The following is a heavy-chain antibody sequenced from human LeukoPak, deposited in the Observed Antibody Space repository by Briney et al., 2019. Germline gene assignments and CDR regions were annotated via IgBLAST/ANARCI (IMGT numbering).Heavy chain of an antibody. CDR2: ISSSSSTI. Sequence: GGSLRLSCAASGFTFSSYSMNWVRQAPGKGLKWVSYISSSSSTIYYADSVKGRFTISRDNATNSVYLQMNSLRAEDTAVYYCARAKRNGFDIWGQGTMVTVSS. CDR1: GFTFSSYS. CDR3: ARAKRNGFDI. J-gene: IGHJ3*02. V-gene: IGHV3-48*01.